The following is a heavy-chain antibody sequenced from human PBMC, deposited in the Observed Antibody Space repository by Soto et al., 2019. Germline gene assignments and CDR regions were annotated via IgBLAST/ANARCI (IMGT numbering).Heavy chain of an antibody. Sequence: QVQLVESGGGVVQPGRSLRLSCAASGFTFSSYGMHWVRQAPGKGLEWVAVISYDGSNKYYADSVKGRFTISRDNSKNTLYLQMNSLIAEDTAVYYCAKDKNYGDYDDWGQGTLVTVSS. J-gene: IGHJ4*02. CDR2: ISYDGSNK. CDR1: GFTFSSYG. CDR3: AKDKNYGDYDD. V-gene: IGHV3-30*18. D-gene: IGHD4-17*01.